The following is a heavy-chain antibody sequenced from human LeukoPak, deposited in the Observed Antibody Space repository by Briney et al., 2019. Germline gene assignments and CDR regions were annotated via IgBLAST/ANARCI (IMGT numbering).Heavy chain of an antibody. V-gene: IGHV1-2*02. J-gene: IGHJ4*02. CDR3: ARVRITIFGVVRGALVD. CDR1: GYTFTGYY. Sequence: ASVTVSCKASGYTFTGYYMHWVRQAPGQGLEWMGWINPTSFPTTYSPHFQRSVTITRVPSISTAYMDLSRLRSDDTAVYYCARVRITIFGVVRGALVDWGQGTLVTVSS. CDR2: INPTSFPT. D-gene: IGHD3-3*01.